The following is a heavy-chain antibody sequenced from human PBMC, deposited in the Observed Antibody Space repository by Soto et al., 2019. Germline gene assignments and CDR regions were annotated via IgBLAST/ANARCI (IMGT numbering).Heavy chain of an antibody. D-gene: IGHD3-10*01. CDR3: STDIGVYGLDF. CDR1: AFSFTNAW. V-gene: IGHV3-15*01. CDR2: IKSKTDGGST. Sequence: GGSLRLSCAASAFSFTNAWMTWVRQAPGKGLEWLGRIKSKTDGGSTDYAAPVKGRFTISRDDSQSTLYLQMNSLRTEDTARYYCSTDIGVYGLDFWGQGTTGTVSS. J-gene: IGHJ6*02.